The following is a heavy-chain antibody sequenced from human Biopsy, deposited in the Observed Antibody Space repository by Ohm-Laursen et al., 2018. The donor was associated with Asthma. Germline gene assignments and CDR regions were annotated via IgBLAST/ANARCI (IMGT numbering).Heavy chain of an antibody. CDR3: ARDPHNSYLASLRTKFNYYYYGMDV. CDR1: GGTFSSYA. D-gene: IGHD1-7*01. Sequence: SSVKASCKASGGTFSSYAISWVRQAPGQGLEWMGGIIPIFGTTNYAQKFQGRVTITADESTSTAYMELSSLRSEDTAVYYCARDPHNSYLASLRTKFNYYYYGMDVWGQGTTVTVSS. J-gene: IGHJ6*02. V-gene: IGHV1-69*01. CDR2: IIPIFGTT.